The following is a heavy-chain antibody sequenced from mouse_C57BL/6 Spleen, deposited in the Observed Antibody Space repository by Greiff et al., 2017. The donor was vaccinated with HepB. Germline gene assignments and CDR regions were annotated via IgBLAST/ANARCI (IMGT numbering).Heavy chain of an antibody. Sequence: VKLQESGPELVKPGASVKISCKASGYSFTSYYIHWVKQRPGQGLEWIGWLYPGSGNTKYNEKFKGKATLTADTSSSTAYMQLSSLTSEDSAVYYCARSNWDLYYFDYWGQGTTLTVSS. V-gene: IGHV1-66*01. D-gene: IGHD4-1*02. CDR1: GYSFTSYY. J-gene: IGHJ2*01. CDR3: ARSNWDLYYFDY. CDR2: LYPGSGNT.